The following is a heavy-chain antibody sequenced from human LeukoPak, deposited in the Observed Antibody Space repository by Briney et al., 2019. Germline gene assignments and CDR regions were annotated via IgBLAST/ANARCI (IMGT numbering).Heavy chain of an antibody. D-gene: IGHD1-7*01. Sequence: HTEGSLRLSCAASGFTFSSYWMHWVRQAPGKGLVWVSRINSDGSSTSYADSVKGRFTISRDNAKNTLYLQMNSLRAEDTAVYYCARFLTGTAFDYWGQGTLVTVSS. V-gene: IGHV3-74*01. CDR2: INSDGSST. CDR1: GFTFSSYW. J-gene: IGHJ4*02. CDR3: ARFLTGTAFDY.